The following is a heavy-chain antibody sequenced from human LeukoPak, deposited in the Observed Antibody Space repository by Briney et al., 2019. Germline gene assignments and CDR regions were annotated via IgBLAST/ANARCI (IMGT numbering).Heavy chain of an antibody. CDR2: IWYDGSNK. CDR1: GFTFSGFG. D-gene: IGHD4-23*01. J-gene: IGHJ4*02. Sequence: PGKSLRLSCAASGFTFSGFGTHWVRQAPGKGLEWVAVIWYDGSNKYYADSVKGRFTISRDNPKNTLYVQMNSLRAEDTAVYYCARGRGADYGGNSGYFDYWGQGTLVTVSS. CDR3: ARGRGADYGGNSGYFDY. V-gene: IGHV3-33*01.